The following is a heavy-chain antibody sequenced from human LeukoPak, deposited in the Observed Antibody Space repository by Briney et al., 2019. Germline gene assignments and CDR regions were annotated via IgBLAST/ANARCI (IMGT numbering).Heavy chain of an antibody. J-gene: IGHJ4*02. CDR1: GFTFTNAW. Sequence: PGGSLRLSCAAYGFTFTNAWMNWVRQAPGKGLEWVGRIKRKTDGGTTDYAAPVKGRFTISRDDSENTLYLQMNSLKTEDTAVYHCNTFKPGTMYWGQGTLVTVSS. CDR2: IKRKTDGGTT. V-gene: IGHV3-15*01. CDR3: NTFKPGTMY. D-gene: IGHD1-7*01.